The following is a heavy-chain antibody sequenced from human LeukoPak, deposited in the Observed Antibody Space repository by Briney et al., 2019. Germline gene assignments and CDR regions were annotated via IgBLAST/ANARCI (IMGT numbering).Heavy chain of an antibody. CDR2: ISAYNGNT. D-gene: IGHD3-22*01. CDR1: GYTFTSYG. Sequence: ASVKVSCKASGYTFTSYGISWVRQAPGQGLEWMGWISAYNGNTNYAQKLQERVTITRDMSTSTAYMELSSLRSEDTAVYYCAAEDSSGYYDAFDIWGQGTMVTVSS. CDR3: AAEDSSGYYDAFDI. V-gene: IGHV1-18*01. J-gene: IGHJ3*02.